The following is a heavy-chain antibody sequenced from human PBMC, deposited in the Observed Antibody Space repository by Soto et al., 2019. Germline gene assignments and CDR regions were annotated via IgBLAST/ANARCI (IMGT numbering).Heavy chain of an antibody. D-gene: IGHD4-17*01. J-gene: IGHJ4*02. CDR3: ARDRDYGDYGFDY. CDR1: GGTFSSYA. V-gene: IGHV1-69*01. Sequence: QVQLVQSGAEVKKPGSSVKVSCKASGGTFSSYAIIWVRQAPGQGLEWMGGSIPVFGTANYAQKFQGRVTITADESTFTAYMELSSLTSAGPAVYYRARDRDYGDYGFDYWGQGTLVTVSS. CDR2: SIPVFGTA.